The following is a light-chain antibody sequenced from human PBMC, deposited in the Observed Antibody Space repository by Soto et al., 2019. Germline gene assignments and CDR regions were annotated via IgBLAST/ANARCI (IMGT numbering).Light chain of an antibody. V-gene: IGKV3-20*01. Sequence: EIVLTQSAGTVSSSRGPRHSLHCMASQCVTSSYLAWYKQKTGQAPRIIIYGVSSRATGIPDRFSGSGAGTDLNLTISRLQPEDFAVYYCQKYGDSTLTFGGGTQVDIK. J-gene: IGKJ4*01. CDR3: QKYGDSTLT. CDR1: QCVTSSY. CDR2: GVS.